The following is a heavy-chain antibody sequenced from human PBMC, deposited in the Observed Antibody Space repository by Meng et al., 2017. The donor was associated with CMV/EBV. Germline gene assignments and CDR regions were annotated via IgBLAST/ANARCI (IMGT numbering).Heavy chain of an antibody. J-gene: IGHJ5*02. V-gene: IGHV5-51*01. Sequence: GGSLRLSCKGSGYSFTSYWIGCVRQMPGKGLEWMGIIYPGDSDTRNSPSFQGQVTISADKSISTAYLQWSSLKASDTAMYYCARLGGVPAAGVIYRGHWFDPWGQGTLVTVSS. CDR2: IYPGDSDT. CDR1: GYSFTSYW. CDR3: ARLGGVPAAGVIYRGHWFDP. D-gene: IGHD2-2*01.